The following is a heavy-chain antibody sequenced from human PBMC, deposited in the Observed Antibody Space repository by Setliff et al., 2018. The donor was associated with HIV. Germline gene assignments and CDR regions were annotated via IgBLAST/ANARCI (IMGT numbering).Heavy chain of an antibody. D-gene: IGHD5-18*01. J-gene: IGHJ6*03. CDR3: VRHTRDTSLAHYYYYIDV. CDR2: VHHSGRTT. Sequence: LSLTCAVYGGPFSGYYWGWIRQSPGKGLEWIGEVHHSGRTTNYNPSLKSRVTMSVDTSKNQFSLNVNSVTAPDTAVYYCVRHTRDTSLAHYYYYIDVWGKGTTVTV. CDR1: GGPFSGYY. V-gene: IGHV4-34*01.